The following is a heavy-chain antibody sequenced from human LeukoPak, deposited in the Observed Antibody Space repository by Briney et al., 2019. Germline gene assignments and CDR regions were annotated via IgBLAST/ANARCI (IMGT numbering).Heavy chain of an antibody. CDR2: IHPGDSDT. CDR3: ASLGATRSDAFDI. J-gene: IGHJ3*02. D-gene: IGHD1-26*01. CDR1: GYSFTSYW. V-gene: IGHV5-51*01. Sequence: GESLKISCKGSGYSFTSYWIGWVRQMPGKGLEWMGIIHPGDSDTRYSPSFQGQVTISADKSISTAYLQWSSLKASDTAMYYCASLGATRSDAFDIWGQGTMVTVSS.